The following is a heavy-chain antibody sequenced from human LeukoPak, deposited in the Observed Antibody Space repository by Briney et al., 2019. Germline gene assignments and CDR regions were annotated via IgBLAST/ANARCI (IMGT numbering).Heavy chain of an antibody. J-gene: IGHJ4*02. CDR1: GGSFSGYY. CDR3: ARKGGYDSSSYYYGYFDY. Sequence: SETLSLTCAVYGGSFSGYYWSWIRQPPGKGLEWIGEINHSGSTNYNPSLKSRVTISVDTSKDQFSLKLSSVTAADTAVYYCARKGGYDSSSYYYGYFDYWGQGTLVTVSS. D-gene: IGHD3-22*01. CDR2: INHSGST. V-gene: IGHV4-34*01.